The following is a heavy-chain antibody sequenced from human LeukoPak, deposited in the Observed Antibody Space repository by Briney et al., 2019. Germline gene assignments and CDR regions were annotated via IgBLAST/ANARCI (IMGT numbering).Heavy chain of an antibody. CDR3: ARGDYDSSGYYYDY. CDR2: ISSSSKYI. Sequence: GGSLRLSCAASGFXFSSYTINWVRQAPGKGLEWISSISSSSKYIYYAESVKGRFTISRDNAKNSLYLQMNSLRAEDTAVYYCARGDYDSSGYYYDYWGQGILVTVSS. D-gene: IGHD3-22*01. CDR1: GFXFSSYT. J-gene: IGHJ4*02. V-gene: IGHV3-21*01.